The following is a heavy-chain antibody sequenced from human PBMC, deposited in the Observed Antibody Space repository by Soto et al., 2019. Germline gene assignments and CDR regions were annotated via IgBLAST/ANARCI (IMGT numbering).Heavy chain of an antibody. D-gene: IGHD5-18*01. CDR1: GFTFSSYA. J-gene: IGHJ4*02. CDR2: ISYGGSNK. V-gene: IGHV3-30-3*01. Sequence: GGSLRLSCAASGFTFSSYAMHWVRQAPGKGLEWVAVISYGGSNKYYADSVKGRFTISRDNSKNTLYLQMNSLRAEDTAVYYCARVQRGYSYGAFDYWGQGTLVTVSS. CDR3: ARVQRGYSYGAFDY.